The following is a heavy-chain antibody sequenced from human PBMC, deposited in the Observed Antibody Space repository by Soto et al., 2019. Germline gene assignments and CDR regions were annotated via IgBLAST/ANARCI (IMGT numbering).Heavy chain of an antibody. Sequence: GGSLSLSCAASGFTFSGYVMSWVRQAPGKGLEWVSAITASSGDIYYADSVAGRFTMSRDNSKNTLYLQMNSLRAEDTAVFYCAKGSASTRPYYFDYWGQGSLVTVSS. D-gene: IGHD6-6*01. CDR3: AKGSASTRPYYFDY. V-gene: IGHV3-23*01. J-gene: IGHJ4*02. CDR2: ITASSGDI. CDR1: GFTFSGYV.